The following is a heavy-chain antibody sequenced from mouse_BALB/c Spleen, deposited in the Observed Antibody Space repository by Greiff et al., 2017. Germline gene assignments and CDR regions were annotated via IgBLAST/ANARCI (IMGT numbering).Heavy chain of an antibody. Sequence: QVQLQQSGPELVKPGASVKISCKASGYAFSSSWMNWVKQRPGQGLEWIGRIYPGDGDTNYNGKFKGKATLTADKSSSTAYMQLSSLTSVDSAVYFCAREGGDYWGQGTTLTVSS. CDR3: AREGGDY. V-gene: IGHV1-82*01. J-gene: IGHJ2*01. CDR2: IYPGDGDT. CDR1: GYAFSSSW.